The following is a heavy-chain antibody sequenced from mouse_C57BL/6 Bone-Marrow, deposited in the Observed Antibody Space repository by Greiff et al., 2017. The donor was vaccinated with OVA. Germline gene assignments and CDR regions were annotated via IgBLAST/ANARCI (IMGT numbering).Heavy chain of an antibody. J-gene: IGHJ4*01. V-gene: IGHV8-8*01. CDR2: IWWDDDK. D-gene: IGHD1-1*01. CDR3: ARIARALLLGGYAMDY. Sequence: QVTLKVSGPGILQPSQTLSLTCSFSGFSLSTFGMGVGWIRQPSGKGLEWLAHIWWDDDKYYNPALKSWLTISKDTSKNQVFLKIANVDTAETATYYCARIARALLLGGYAMDYWGQGTSVTVSS. CDR1: GFSLSTFGMG.